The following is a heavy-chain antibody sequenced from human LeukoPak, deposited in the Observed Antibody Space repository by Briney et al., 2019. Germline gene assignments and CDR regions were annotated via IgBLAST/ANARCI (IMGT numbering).Heavy chain of an antibody. J-gene: IGHJ4*02. CDR2: INPNSGGT. CDR1: GYTFTGYY. V-gene: IGHV1-2*02. CDR3: ARDDDSNDDPPPDY. D-gene: IGHD3-22*01. Sequence: GASVKVSCKASGYTFTGYYMHWVRQAPGQGLEWMGWINPNSGGTNYAQKFQGRVTMTRDTSISTAYMELSRLRSDDTAVYYCARDDDSNDDPPPDYWGQGTLVTVSS.